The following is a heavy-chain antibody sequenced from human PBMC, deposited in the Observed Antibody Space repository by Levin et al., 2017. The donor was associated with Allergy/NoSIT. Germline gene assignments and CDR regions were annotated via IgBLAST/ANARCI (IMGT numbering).Heavy chain of an antibody. CDR3: ARDNRHLYYDGGGYYPPVDAFDI. Sequence: LSLTCAASGFPFNTFIMNWVRQAPGKGLEWVSSISFSDTSIYYADSVKGRFTISRDDAENSLYRQMNSLRSEDTAVYYCARDNRHLYYDGGGYYPPVDAFDIWGQGTLVTVSS. CDR2: ISFSDTSI. J-gene: IGHJ3*02. V-gene: IGHV3-21*01. CDR1: GFPFNTFI. D-gene: IGHD3-22*01.